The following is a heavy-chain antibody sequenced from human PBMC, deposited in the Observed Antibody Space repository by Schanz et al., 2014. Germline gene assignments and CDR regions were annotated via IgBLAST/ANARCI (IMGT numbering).Heavy chain of an antibody. CDR2: IIWSMNT. V-gene: IGHV3-21*01. CDR1: GFTFSSYS. J-gene: IGHJ4*02. D-gene: IGHD3-10*01. Sequence: EVQLVESGGGLVKPGGSLRLSCAASGFTFSSYSMSWVRQAPGKGLEWVSSIIWSMNTYNADSVKGRFTVSRDNAKNSLLLQMNSLRAEDTAVYYCARDSFQYSGGGSFDYWGQGTRVTVSS. CDR3: ARDSFQYSGGGSFDY.